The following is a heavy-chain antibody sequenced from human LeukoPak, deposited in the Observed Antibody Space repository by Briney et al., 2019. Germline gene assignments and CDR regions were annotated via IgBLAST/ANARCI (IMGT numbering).Heavy chain of an antibody. CDR1: GGTFSSYA. CDR2: IIPIFGIA. D-gene: IGHD5-18*01. V-gene: IGHV1-69*04. J-gene: IGHJ4*02. Sequence: ASVKVPCKASGGTFSSYAISWVRQAPGQGLEWMGRIIPIFGIANYAQKFQGRVTITADKSTSTAYMELSSLRSEDTAVYYCARVNTTDTAMVTGVFDYWGQGTLVTVSS. CDR3: ARVNTTDTAMVTGVFDY.